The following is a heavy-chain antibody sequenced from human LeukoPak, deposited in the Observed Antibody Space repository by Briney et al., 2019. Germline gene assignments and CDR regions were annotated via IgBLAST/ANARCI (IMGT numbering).Heavy chain of an antibody. V-gene: IGHV3-30*02. J-gene: IGHJ4*02. CDR1: DFTFSIYG. CDR2: IRYDSTDK. Sequence: GGSLRLSCAASDFTFSIYGMHWVRQAPGKGLEWVAFIRYDSTDKFYADSVKGRFTISRGGSKNTLFLQMNSVRTEDTALYYCAKDKDNYCGGDCQGFDYWGQGTLVTVSS. D-gene: IGHD2-21*02. CDR3: AKDKDNYCGGDCQGFDY.